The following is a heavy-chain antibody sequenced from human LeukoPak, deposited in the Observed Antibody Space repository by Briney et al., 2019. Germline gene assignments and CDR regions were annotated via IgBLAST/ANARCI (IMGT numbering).Heavy chain of an antibody. V-gene: IGHV3-23*01. CDR1: GFTFSSCA. CDR2: SGISGAT. J-gene: IGHJ4*02. CDR3: AKRDTTSSYYFDQ. Sequence: GGSLRLSCAASGFTFSSCAMSWVRQAPGKGLEWVSTSGISGATYYADSVKGRFSISRDNSKSTVYLQMNSLRADDTAVYFCAKRDTTSSYYFDQWGQGALVTVSS. D-gene: IGHD5-24*01.